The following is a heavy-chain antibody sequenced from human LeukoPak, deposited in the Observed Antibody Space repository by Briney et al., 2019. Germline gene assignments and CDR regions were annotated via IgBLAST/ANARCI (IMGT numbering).Heavy chain of an antibody. CDR3: ARGGAYDPIDS. CDR2: IYYSGTT. CDR1: GGSISSGTHS. D-gene: IGHD3-22*01. Sequence: PSETLSLTCAVSGGSISSGTHSWSWIRQPPGKGLEWIGYIYYSGTTYYNPSLKSRVTISVDTSKNQFSLNLSSVTAADTAVYYCARGGAYDPIDSWGQGTLVTVSS. J-gene: IGHJ4*02. V-gene: IGHV4-30-4*07.